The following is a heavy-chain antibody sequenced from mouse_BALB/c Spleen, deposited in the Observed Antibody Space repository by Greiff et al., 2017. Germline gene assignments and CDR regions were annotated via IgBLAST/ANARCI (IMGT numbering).Heavy chain of an antibody. Sequence: VQLVESGAELMKPGASVKISCKATGYTFSSYWIEWVKQRPGHGLEWIGEILPGSGSTNYNEKFKGTATFTADTSSNTAYMQLSSLTSEDSAVYYCARGGTTVGADYWGQGTTLTVSS. CDR1: GYTFSSYW. CDR2: ILPGSGST. CDR3: ARGGTTVGADY. J-gene: IGHJ2*01. D-gene: IGHD1-1*01. V-gene: IGHV1-9*01.